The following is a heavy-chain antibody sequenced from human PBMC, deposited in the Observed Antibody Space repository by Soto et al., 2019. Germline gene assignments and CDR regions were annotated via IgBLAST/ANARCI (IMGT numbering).Heavy chain of an antibody. Sequence: ASVKVSCKASGYSFTGYYMHWVRQAPGQGLERMGWINPNSGGTNYAQKFQGWVTMTRDTSISTAYMELSRLRSDDTAVYYCARDRREGYCSSTSCLNWFDPWGQGTLVTVSS. CDR2: INPNSGGT. J-gene: IGHJ5*02. CDR3: ARDRREGYCSSTSCLNWFDP. D-gene: IGHD2-2*01. V-gene: IGHV1-2*04. CDR1: GYSFTGYY.